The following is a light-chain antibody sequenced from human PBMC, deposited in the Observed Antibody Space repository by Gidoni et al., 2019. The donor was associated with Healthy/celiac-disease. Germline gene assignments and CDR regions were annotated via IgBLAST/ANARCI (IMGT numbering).Light chain of an antibody. CDR3: QQRSNWPLT. J-gene: IGKJ4*01. CDR1: QSVSSY. V-gene: IGKV3-11*01. Sequence: EIVLTQSPATLSLSPGERSTLSCRASQSVSSYLAWYQQKPSQAPRLLIYDAFNRATGIPARFSGSGSGTDFTLTISSLEPDDSAVYYCQQRSNWPLTFGGGTKVEIK. CDR2: DAF.